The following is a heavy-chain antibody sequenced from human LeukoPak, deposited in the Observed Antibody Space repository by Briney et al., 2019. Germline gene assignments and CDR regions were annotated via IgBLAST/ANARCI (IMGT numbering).Heavy chain of an antibody. D-gene: IGHD3-10*01. V-gene: IGHV4-39*01. CDR2: IYYSGST. J-gene: IGHJ5*02. Sequence: SETLSLTCTVSGGSISSSNYYWGWIRHPPGKGLEWIGNIYYSGSTYYIPSLRSRVTISVDSSNNQFSLKLSSVTAADTAVYYCARLSALLNGFDPWGQGTLVTVSS. CDR3: ARLSALLNGFDP. CDR1: GGSISSSNYY.